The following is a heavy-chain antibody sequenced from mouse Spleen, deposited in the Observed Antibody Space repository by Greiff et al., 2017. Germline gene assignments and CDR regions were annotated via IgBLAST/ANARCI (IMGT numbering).Heavy chain of an antibody. V-gene: IGHV5-6-2*01. CDR2: INSNGGST. Sequence: EVQLVESGGGLVKPGGSLKLSCAASGFTFSSYAMSWVRQTPEKRLEWVAAINSNGGSTYYPDTVKDRFTISRDNAKNTLYLQMSSLRSEDTALYYCAYSNWEGWFAYWGQGTLVTVSA. D-gene: IGHD4-1*01. J-gene: IGHJ3*01. CDR3: AYSNWEGWFAY. CDR1: GFTFSSYA.